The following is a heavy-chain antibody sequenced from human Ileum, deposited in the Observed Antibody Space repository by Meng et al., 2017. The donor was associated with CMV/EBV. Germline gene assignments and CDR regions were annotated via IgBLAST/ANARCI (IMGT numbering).Heavy chain of an antibody. CDR1: GFTFSTYW. Sequence: GESLKISCAASGFTFSTYWMSWVRQAPGKGLEWVANIKQDGTEKHSVDSVKGRFTISRDNAKNSLYLQMNNLRADDTAVYYCARGGVPAAIGYYGMDVWGQGTTVTVSS. J-gene: IGHJ6*02. CDR3: ARGGVPAAIGYYGMDV. CDR2: IKQDGTEK. V-gene: IGHV3-7*01. D-gene: IGHD2-2*02.